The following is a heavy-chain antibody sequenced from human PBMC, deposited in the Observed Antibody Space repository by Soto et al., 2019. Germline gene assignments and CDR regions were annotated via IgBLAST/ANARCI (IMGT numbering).Heavy chain of an antibody. CDR3: ARWLGYGPHFDY. J-gene: IGHJ4*02. V-gene: IGHV4-59*08. CDR1: DDSSSNYK. CDR2: IDSNGGT. Sequence: TSETLSLTCTVSDDSSSNYKWSWIRQPPGRGLEWIGYIDSNGGTSYNPSLQSRVTISIDTSKNQFSLKLSSVTAADTAVYYCARWLGYGPHFDYWAQGTLVPVS. D-gene: IGHD5-12*01.